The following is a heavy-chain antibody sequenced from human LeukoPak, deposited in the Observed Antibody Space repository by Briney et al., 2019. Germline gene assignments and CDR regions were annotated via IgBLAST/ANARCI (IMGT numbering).Heavy chain of an antibody. CDR3: GGSSGPNWFDP. Sequence: GGSLRLSCAASGFTFSSYWMHWVRQAPGKGLVWVSRINSAGSITTYADSVKGRFTISRDNAKNTLYLQMDSLRADDTAVYYCGGSSGPNWFDPWGQGTLVTVSS. CDR1: GFTFSSYW. V-gene: IGHV3-74*01. D-gene: IGHD6-19*01. CDR2: INSAGSIT. J-gene: IGHJ5*02.